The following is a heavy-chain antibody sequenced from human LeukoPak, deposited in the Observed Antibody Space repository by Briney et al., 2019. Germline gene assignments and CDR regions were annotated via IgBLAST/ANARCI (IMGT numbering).Heavy chain of an antibody. Sequence: GESLKISCKGSGYSFTSYWIGWVRQMPGKGLEWMGVIYPGDSDTRYSPSFQGQVTISADKSISTAYLQWSSLKASDTAMYYCASVYCGGDCYSWDAFDIWGQGTMVTVSS. CDR2: IYPGDSDT. J-gene: IGHJ3*02. CDR1: GYSFTSYW. D-gene: IGHD2-21*02. V-gene: IGHV5-51*01. CDR3: ASVYCGGDCYSWDAFDI.